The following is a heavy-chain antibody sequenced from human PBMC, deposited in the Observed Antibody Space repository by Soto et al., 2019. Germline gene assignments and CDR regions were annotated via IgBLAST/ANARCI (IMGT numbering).Heavy chain of an antibody. CDR1: GFTFSDYW. CDR3: VYAMDV. Sequence: GGSLRLSCVASGFTFSDYWMIWGRQAPGKGLEWVANIKGDGSEIYYVDSVKGRFTISRDNTKTSLYLQMNSLRADDTAVYYCVYAMDVWGQGTTVPVSS. V-gene: IGHV3-7*03. CDR2: IKGDGSEI. J-gene: IGHJ6*02.